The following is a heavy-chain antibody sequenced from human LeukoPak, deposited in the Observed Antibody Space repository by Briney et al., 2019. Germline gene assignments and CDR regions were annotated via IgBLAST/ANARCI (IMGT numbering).Heavy chain of an antibody. CDR2: IWYDGSNK. CDR1: GFTFCSYG. V-gene: IGHV3-33*01. Sequence: PGGSLRLSCAVSGFTFCSYGMHWVCQAPGKGLEWVAVIWYDGSNKYYADSVKGRFTISRDNSKNTLYLQMNSLRGEDTAVYYCARDVSTGWCCVDYWGQGTLVTVSS. D-gene: IGHD3-9*01. J-gene: IGHJ4*02. CDR3: ARDVSTGWCCVDY.